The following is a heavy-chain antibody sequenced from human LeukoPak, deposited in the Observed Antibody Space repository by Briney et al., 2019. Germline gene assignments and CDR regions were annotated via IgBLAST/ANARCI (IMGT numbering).Heavy chain of an antibody. D-gene: IGHD3-22*01. CDR2: ISAYNGNT. CDR1: GYTFTSYG. CDR3: ARVFPFGSSDYYDSNGYYYNWFDP. Sequence: ASVKVSCKASGYTFTSYGISWVRQAPGQGLEWMGWISAYNGNTIYAQKLQGRVTMTTDTSTSTAYMELRSLRSDDTAVYYCARVFPFGSSDYYDSNGYYYNWFDPWGQGTLVTVSS. J-gene: IGHJ5*02. V-gene: IGHV1-18*01.